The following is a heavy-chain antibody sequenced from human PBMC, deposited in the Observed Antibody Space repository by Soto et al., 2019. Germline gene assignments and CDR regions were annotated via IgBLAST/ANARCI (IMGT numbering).Heavy chain of an antibody. J-gene: IGHJ4*02. D-gene: IGHD4-17*01. CDR3: ARGLGYGDYVRVFDY. CDR1: GGSISSGGYS. V-gene: IGHV4-30-2*01. Sequence: KQSQTLSLTCAVSGGSISSGGYSWSWIRQPPGKGLEWIGYIYHSGSTYYNPSLKSRVTISVDRSKNQFSLKLSSVTAADTAVYYCARGLGYGDYVRVFDYWGQGTLVTVSS. CDR2: IYHSGST.